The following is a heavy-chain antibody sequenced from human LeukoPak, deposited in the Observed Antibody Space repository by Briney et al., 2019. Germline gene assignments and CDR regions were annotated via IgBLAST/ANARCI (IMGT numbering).Heavy chain of an antibody. J-gene: IGHJ4*02. D-gene: IGHD1-26*01. Sequence: PGGSLRLSCAASGFTFSSYAMSWVPQAPGKGLEWVSAISGSGGSTYYADSVKGRFTISRDNSKNTLYLQKNSLRAEDTAVYYCAKELGSGSYIEWNYFDYWGQGTLVTVSS. CDR1: GFTFSSYA. CDR2: ISGSGGST. V-gene: IGHV3-23*01. CDR3: AKELGSGSYIEWNYFDY.